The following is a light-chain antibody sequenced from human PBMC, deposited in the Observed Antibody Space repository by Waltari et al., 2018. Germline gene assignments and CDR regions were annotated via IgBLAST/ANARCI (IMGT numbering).Light chain of an antibody. V-gene: IGKV1-39*01. Sequence: EIQMTQPPSSLSASVGDRVTITCRASQSISSYLNWYQQKPGKAPKLLIYAASSLQSGVPSRFSGSGSGTDFTLTISSLQPEDFATYYCQQSYSTPYTFGQGTKLEIK. CDR2: AAS. J-gene: IGKJ2*01. CDR3: QQSYSTPYT. CDR1: QSISSY.